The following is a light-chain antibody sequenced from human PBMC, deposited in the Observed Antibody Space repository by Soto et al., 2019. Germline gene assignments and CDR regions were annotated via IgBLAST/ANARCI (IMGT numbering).Light chain of an antibody. CDR1: RMFLYKSNNKNH. Sequence: DIVMTQSPDSLAVSLGEMATVNCKCIRMFLYKSNNKNHLAWYQQKPGQPPQLIIYWASTRESGVPERFSGSGSGTDFTLTISSLEAEDVAFYWCQQYFDVPFTFGGGTKVDIK. CDR2: WAS. V-gene: IGKV4-1*01. CDR3: QQYFDVPFT. J-gene: IGKJ4*01.